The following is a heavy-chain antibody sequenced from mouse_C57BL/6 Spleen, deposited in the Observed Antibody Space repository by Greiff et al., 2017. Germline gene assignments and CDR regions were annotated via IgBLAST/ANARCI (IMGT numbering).Heavy chain of an antibody. V-gene: IGHV1-69*01. CDR1: GYTFTSYW. Sequence: VQLQQPGAELVMPGASVKLSCKASGYTFTSYWLHWVKQRPGQGLEWIGEIDPSDSYTNYNQKFKGKSTLTVDNSSSTAYMQLSSLTSEDSAVDFCAKNNYGSSYDWYMDDGGTGTTGTVSS. J-gene: IGHJ1*03. D-gene: IGHD1-1*01. CDR3: AKNNYGSSYDWYMDD. CDR2: IDPSDSYT.